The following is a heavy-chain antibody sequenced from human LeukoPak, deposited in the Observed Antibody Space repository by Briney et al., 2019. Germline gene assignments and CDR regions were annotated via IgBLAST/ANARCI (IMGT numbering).Heavy chain of an antibody. J-gene: IGHJ3*02. CDR1: GFTFSSNY. CDR2: IYSGGST. CDR3: ARESVVVTRVNAFDI. D-gene: IGHD2-21*02. V-gene: IGHV3-53*01. Sequence: GGSLRLSCAASGFTFSSNYMSWVRQAPGKGLEWVSVIYSGGSTYYSDSVKGRFTISRDNSKNTLYLQMNSLRAEDTAVYYCARESVVVTRVNAFDIWGQGTMVTVSS.